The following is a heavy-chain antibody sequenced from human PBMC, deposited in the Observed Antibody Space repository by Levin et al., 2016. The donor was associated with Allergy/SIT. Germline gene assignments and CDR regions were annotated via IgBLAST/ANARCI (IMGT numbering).Heavy chain of an antibody. J-gene: IGHJ4*02. CDR2: MYYRGST. D-gene: IGHD3-10*01. CDR3: ATAAGFGANYGYDY. CDR1: GGSVTDYY. V-gene: IGHV4-59*08. Sequence: SETLSLTCTVSGGSVTDYYWSWVRQPPGKGLEWIGYMYYRGSTNYNPSLSGRATISVDTSKSQFSLKLGSVTAADTAVYYCATAAGFGANYGYDYWGQGTLVTVSS.